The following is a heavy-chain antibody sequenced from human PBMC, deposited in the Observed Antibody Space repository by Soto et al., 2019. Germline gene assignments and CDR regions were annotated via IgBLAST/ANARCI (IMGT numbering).Heavy chain of an antibody. Sequence: QVLLVQSGAEVKKPGASVRISCKASGYSLPTHTIHWVRQAPGQMLEWMGWINAANGHTKYSQNFQGRVTISSDTSASTVYMKLTGLTSDDTAIYYCARAYGNYDWGPNDYWGQGTLVTVSS. CDR1: GYSLPTHT. D-gene: IGHD1-7*01. V-gene: IGHV1-3*01. CDR3: ARAYGNYDWGPNDY. CDR2: INAANGHT. J-gene: IGHJ4*02.